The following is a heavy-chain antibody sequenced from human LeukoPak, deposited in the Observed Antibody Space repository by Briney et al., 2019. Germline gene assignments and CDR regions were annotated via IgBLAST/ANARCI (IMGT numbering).Heavy chain of an antibody. CDR2: IYYSGST. CDR3: ARHAGGISATGTRPFDY. Sequence: PSETLSLTCTVSGASFSSSTYYWGWIRQPPGKGLEWIGSIYYSGSTYYNPSLKSRVTMSVDTSKNQFSLKLSSVTAADTAVYYCARHAGGISATGTRPFDYWGQGTLVTVSS. J-gene: IGHJ4*02. CDR1: GASFSSSTYY. D-gene: IGHD6-13*01. V-gene: IGHV4-39*01.